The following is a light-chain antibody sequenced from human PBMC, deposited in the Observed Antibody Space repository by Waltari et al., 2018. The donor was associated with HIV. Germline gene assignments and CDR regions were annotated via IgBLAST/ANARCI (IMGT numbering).Light chain of an antibody. J-gene: IGLJ2*01. CDR2: EVS. CDR1: SSDVGGYKY. CDR3: SSYAGSNNVV. Sequence: QSVLTQPPSASGSPGQSVTISCTGTSSDVGGYKYVSWYQQHPGKAPKLMIYEVSNRPSGVPDRFAGSKSGNTASLTVSGLQAEDEADYYCSSYAGSNNVVFGGGTKLTVL. V-gene: IGLV2-8*01.